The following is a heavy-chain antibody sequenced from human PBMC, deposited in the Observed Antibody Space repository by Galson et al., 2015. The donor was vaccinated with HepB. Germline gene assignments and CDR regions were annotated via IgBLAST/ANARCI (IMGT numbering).Heavy chain of an antibody. Sequence: QSGAEVKKPGESLKISCKGSGYSFTDYWIGWVRQMPGKGLEWMGIINAGDSDPRYSPSFQGQVTISVDKSISTAYLQWSSLKASDTAMYCCARQIGYCSSTTCYAPPNWFDPWGQGTLVTVSS. J-gene: IGHJ5*02. CDR1: GYSFTDYW. D-gene: IGHD2-2*01. CDR2: INAGDSDP. V-gene: IGHV5-51*01. CDR3: ARQIGYCSSTTCYAPPNWFDP.